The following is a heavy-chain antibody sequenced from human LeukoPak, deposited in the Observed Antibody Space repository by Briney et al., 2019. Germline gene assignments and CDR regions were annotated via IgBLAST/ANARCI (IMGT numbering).Heavy chain of an antibody. Sequence: TGGSLRLSCVGSGFAFFPYSMNWFRQAPGKGLEWVAYISGGSTTIFYADSVQGRFTISRDNAKNSLYLQMNSLRVDDTAHYHCARDTSGLYGAYYFDYWGQGTLVTVSS. CDR1: GFAFFPYS. CDR2: ISGGSTTI. CDR3: ARDTSGLYGAYYFDY. J-gene: IGHJ4*02. D-gene: IGHD3-16*01. V-gene: IGHV3-48*04.